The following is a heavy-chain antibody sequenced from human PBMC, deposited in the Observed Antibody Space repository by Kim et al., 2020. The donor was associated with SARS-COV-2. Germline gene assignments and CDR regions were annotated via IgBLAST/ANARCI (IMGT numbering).Heavy chain of an antibody. D-gene: IGHD3-10*01. V-gene: IGHV1-18*04. CDR1: GYTFTSYG. J-gene: IGHJ5*02. CDR2: INTNSGNT. CDR3: ARGGALGSGSYSWFDP. Sequence: ASVKVSCKASGYTFTSYGISWVRQAPGQGLEWLGWINTNSGNTNSAQKVQDRVKMTTDTSTSTAYMELTSLTFDDTAVYYCARGGALGSGSYSWFDPWGQGTLVTVSS.